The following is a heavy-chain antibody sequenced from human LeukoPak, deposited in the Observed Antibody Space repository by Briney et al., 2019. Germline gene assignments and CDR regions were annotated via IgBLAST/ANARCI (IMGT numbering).Heavy chain of an antibody. Sequence: PSETLSLTCTVSGGSLSSGDYYWSWIRQPPGKGLEWIGYIYYSGSTYYNPSLKSRVTISVDMSKNQFSLKLSSVTAADTAVYYCARDLAAAGIDAFDIWGQGTMVTVSS. V-gene: IGHV4-30-4*01. CDR1: GGSLSSGDYY. CDR3: ARDLAAAGIDAFDI. D-gene: IGHD6-13*01. J-gene: IGHJ3*02. CDR2: IYYSGST.